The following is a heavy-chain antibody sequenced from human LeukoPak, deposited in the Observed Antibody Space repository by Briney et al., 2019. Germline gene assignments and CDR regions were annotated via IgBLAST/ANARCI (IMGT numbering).Heavy chain of an antibody. CDR3: ARGYYGFDY. V-gene: IGHV3-74*03. CDR1: GFIFSDYE. J-gene: IGHJ4*02. CDR2: ILADGTTT. Sequence: GGSLRLSCAASGFIFSDYEMYWVRQAPGKGLVWVSRILADGTTTMYADSVKGRFTISRDNAENTLYLQMNSLRAEDTAAYYCARGYYGFDYWGQGTLVTVSS. D-gene: IGHD3-10*01.